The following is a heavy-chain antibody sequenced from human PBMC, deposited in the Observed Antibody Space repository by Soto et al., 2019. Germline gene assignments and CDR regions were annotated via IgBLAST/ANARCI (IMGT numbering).Heavy chain of an antibody. CDR1: GDSMNTNNC. V-gene: IGHV4-4*02. D-gene: IGHD2-8*01. CDR2: IHHNGDT. J-gene: IGHJ4*02. Sequence: ETLSLTCAVFGDSMNTNNCLRVFREAGGEVLEWIGEIHHNGDTTYTPSLKSRVTMSLDKSKYHFSLSLTSVTAADTAVYYCARTRQSCTTSRCHDVYFDFWGRGTLVTVSS. CDR3: ARTRQSCTTSRCHDVYFDF.